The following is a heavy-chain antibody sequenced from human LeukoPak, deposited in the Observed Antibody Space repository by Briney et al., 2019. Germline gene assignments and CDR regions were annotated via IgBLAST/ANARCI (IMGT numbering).Heavy chain of an antibody. J-gene: IGHJ4*02. D-gene: IGHD3-22*01. CDR2: ISYDGSNK. CDR3: AKAPMVVVLGSFGYFDY. CDR1: GFTFSSYG. Sequence: GGSLRLSCAASGFTFSSYGMHWVRQAPGKGLEWVAVISYDGSNKYYADSVKGRFTISRDNSKNTLYLQMNSLRAEDTAVYYCAKAPMVVVLGSFGYFDYWGQGTLVTVSS. V-gene: IGHV3-30*18.